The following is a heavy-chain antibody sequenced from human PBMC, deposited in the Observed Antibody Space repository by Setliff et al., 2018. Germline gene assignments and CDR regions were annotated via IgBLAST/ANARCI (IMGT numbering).Heavy chain of an antibody. V-gene: IGHV4-61*01. CDR1: GGSISSMSYY. J-gene: IGHJ3*02. D-gene: IGHD4-17*01. Sequence: LSLTCTVSGGSISSMSYYWGWIRQPPGKGLEWIGYIFYTGATNLNPSLKSRVTISLDTSKSQFSLKLSSVTAADAAVYYCARDRADYDDYARFDIWGQGTTVTVSS. CDR3: ARDRADYDDYARFDI. CDR2: IFYTGAT.